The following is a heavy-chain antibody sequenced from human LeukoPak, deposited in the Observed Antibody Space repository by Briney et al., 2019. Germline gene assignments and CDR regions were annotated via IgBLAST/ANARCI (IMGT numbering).Heavy chain of an antibody. V-gene: IGHV3-11*04. Sequence: EWFSYITSSGSSIYSPDSMKGRFTISRDKAKNSLYLQINSLRAEDRAVYYCARALRDAFDIWGQGTLVTVSS. D-gene: IGHD3-10*01. CDR3: ARALRDAFDI. J-gene: IGHJ3*02. CDR2: ITSSGSSI.